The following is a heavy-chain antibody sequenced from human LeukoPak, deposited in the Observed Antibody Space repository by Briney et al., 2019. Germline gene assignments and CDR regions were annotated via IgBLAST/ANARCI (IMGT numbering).Heavy chain of an antibody. V-gene: IGHV3-30-3*01. D-gene: IGHD4-17*01. J-gene: IGHJ4*02. Sequence: GGSLRLSCAASGFTFSSYAMHWVRQAPGKGLEWVAVISYDGSNKYYADSVKGRSTISRDNSKNTLYLQMNSLRAEDTAVYYCATMTPFDYWGQGTLVTVSS. CDR3: ATMTPFDY. CDR1: GFTFSSYA. CDR2: ISYDGSNK.